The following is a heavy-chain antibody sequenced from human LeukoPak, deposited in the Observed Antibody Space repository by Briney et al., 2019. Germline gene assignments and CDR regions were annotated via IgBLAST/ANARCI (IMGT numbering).Heavy chain of an antibody. V-gene: IGHV1-46*01. CDR3: ARDQEGFDY. Sequence: ASVKVSCKASGGTFSSYAISWVRQAPGQGLEWMGMIYPRDGSTSYAQKFQGRVTVTRDTSTSTVHMELSGLRSEDTAVYYCARDQEGFDYWGQGTLVTVSS. CDR2: IYPRDGST. CDR1: GGTFSSYA. J-gene: IGHJ4*02.